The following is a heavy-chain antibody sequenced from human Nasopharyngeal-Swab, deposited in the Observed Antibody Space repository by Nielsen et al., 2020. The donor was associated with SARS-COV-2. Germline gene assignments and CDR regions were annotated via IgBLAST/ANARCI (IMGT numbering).Heavy chain of an antibody. J-gene: IGHJ6*03. Sequence: SETLSLTCAVYGGSFRGSYWGWIRQPPGKGPAWISEINHCGSTNYNTSLKSRVTLSVDTSMNQVSLEVSSVTAADTAVYYCARGLSGVVPAPILGLGPYYYYYYMDVWGKGTTVTVSS. D-gene: IGHD2-2*01. CDR1: GGSFRGSY. V-gene: IGHV4-34*01. CDR3: ARGLSGVVPAPILGLGPYYYYYYMDV. CDR2: INHCGST.